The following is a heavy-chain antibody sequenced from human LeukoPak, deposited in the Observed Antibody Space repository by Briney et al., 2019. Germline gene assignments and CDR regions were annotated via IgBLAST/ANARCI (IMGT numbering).Heavy chain of an antibody. CDR2: IRSKAYGGTT. V-gene: IGHV3-49*04. J-gene: IGHJ4*02. CDR3: TRRVDSSSWYVDY. D-gene: IGHD6-13*01. CDR1: GLTLGNYG. Sequence: PGGSLRLSCTASGLTLGNYGMSWVRQAPGKGLEWVGFIRSKAYGGTTEYAATVKGRFTISRDDSKSIAYMQKNSLKTEDTAVYYCTRRVDSSSWYVDYWGQGTLVTVSS.